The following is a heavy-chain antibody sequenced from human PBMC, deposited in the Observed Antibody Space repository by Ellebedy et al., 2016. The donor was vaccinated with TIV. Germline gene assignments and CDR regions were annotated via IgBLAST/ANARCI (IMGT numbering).Heavy chain of an antibody. CDR1: GYTFTSYG. CDR3: ARAPPYYYYMDV. V-gene: IGHV1-8*02. CDR2: MNPNSGNT. Sequence: ASVKVSCXASGYTFTSYGISWVRQAPGQGLEWMGWMNPNSGNTGYAQKFQGRVTMTRNTSISTAYMELSSLRSEDTAVYYCARAPPYYYYMDVWGKGTTVTVSS. J-gene: IGHJ6*03.